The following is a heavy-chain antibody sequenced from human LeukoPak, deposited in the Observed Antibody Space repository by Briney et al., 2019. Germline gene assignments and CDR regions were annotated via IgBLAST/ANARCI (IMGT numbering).Heavy chain of an antibody. V-gene: IGHV3-21*01. CDR3: ATRPLNRISGPFDI. CDR2: ISSSSSYI. Sequence: PGGSLRLSCAASGFTFSSYSMNWVRQAPGKGLEWVSSISSSSSYIYYADSVKGRFTISRDNAKNSLYLQMNSLRAEDTAVYYCATRPLNRISGPFDIWGQGTMVTVSS. D-gene: IGHD2-8*02. CDR1: GFTFSSYS. J-gene: IGHJ3*02.